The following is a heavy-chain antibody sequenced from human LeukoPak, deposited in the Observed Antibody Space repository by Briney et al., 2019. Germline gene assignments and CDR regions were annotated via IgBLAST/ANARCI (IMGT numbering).Heavy chain of an antibody. J-gene: IGHJ5*02. Sequence: SETLSLTCTVAGGSISSYFWSWIRQPPGKGLEWIGYIYYSGSTSYNPSLKSRVTISLDTSKNQISLKLNSVTAADAAVYYCAIKRLYNWNDGYFDPWGQGTLVTVSS. CDR2: IYYSGST. V-gene: IGHV4-59*01. CDR1: GGSISSYF. CDR3: AIKRLYNWNDGYFDP. D-gene: IGHD1-20*01.